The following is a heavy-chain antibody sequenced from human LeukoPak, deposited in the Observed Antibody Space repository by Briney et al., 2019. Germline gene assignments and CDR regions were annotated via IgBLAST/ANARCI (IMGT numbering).Heavy chain of an antibody. D-gene: IGHD4-23*01. V-gene: IGHV3-30*02. CDR1: GFTFSGYG. CDR3: AKDLGNSFDY. CDR2: IHYDGSDK. Sequence: GGSLRLSYAASGFTFSGYGMHWVRQAPGKGLEWVAFIHYDGSDKYYADSVKGRFTISRDNSKNTLYLQMNSLRAEDTAVYYCAKDLGNSFDYWGQGTLVTVSS. J-gene: IGHJ4*02.